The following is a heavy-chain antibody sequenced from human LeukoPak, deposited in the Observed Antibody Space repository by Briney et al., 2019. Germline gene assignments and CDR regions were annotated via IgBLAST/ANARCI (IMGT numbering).Heavy chain of an antibody. Sequence: GGSLRLSCAASGFTFSDYNMRWLRQAPGKGLEWVSTISRSGSTKYYADSVKGRFTISRDNAKNSLYLQVNSLRAEDTAVYYCARGSRFGVVERDAFDIWGRGTMVTVSS. CDR1: GFTFSDYN. CDR2: ISRSGSTK. CDR3: ARGSRFGVVERDAFDI. V-gene: IGHV3-11*04. J-gene: IGHJ3*02. D-gene: IGHD3-3*01.